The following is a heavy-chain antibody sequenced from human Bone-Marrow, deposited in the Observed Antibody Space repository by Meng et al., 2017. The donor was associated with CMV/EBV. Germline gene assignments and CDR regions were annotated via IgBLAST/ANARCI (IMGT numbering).Heavy chain of an antibody. CDR3: ARDWVSYDSSGYALDI. Sequence: SETLSLTCAVYGGSFSGYYWSWIRQPPGKGLEWIGEINHSGSTNYNPSLKGRVTISVDTSKNQFSLELRSVTAADTAVYYCARDWVSYDSSGYALDIWGQGTVVTVSS. J-gene: IGHJ3*02. D-gene: IGHD3-22*01. CDR1: GGSFSGYY. V-gene: IGHV4-34*01. CDR2: INHSGST.